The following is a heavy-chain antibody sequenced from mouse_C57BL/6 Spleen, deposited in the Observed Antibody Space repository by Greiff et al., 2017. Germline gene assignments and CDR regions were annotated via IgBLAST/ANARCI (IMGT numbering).Heavy chain of an antibody. CDR1: GYTFTSYW. Sequence: QVQLKQPGTELVKPGASVKLSCKASGYTFTSYWMHWVKQRPGQGLEWIGNINPSNGGTNYNEKFKSKATLTVDKSSSTAYMQLSSLTSEDSAVYYCARRPAQFTEGYYAMDYWGQGTSVTVSS. V-gene: IGHV1-53*01. J-gene: IGHJ4*01. CDR3: ARRPAQFTEGYYAMDY. CDR2: INPSNGGT. D-gene: IGHD3-2*02.